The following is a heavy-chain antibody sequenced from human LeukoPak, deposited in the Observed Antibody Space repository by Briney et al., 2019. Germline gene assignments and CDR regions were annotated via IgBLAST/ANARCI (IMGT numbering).Heavy chain of an antibody. D-gene: IGHD2-2*01. V-gene: IGHV4-39*01. J-gene: IGHJ4*02. Sequence: SETLSLTCTVSGGSISSSSYYWGWIRQPPGKGLEWIGSIYYSGSTYYNPSLKSRVTICVDTSKNQLSLKLSSVTAADTAVYYCARHPSTARADFDYWGQGTLVTVSS. CDR1: GGSISSSSYY. CDR3: ARHPSTARADFDY. CDR2: IYYSGST.